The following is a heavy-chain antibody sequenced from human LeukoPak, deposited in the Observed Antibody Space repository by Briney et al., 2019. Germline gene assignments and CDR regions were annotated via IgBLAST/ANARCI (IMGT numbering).Heavy chain of an antibody. Sequence: PSEALSLTCAVSGGSISSGGYSWSWIRQPPGKGLEWIGYIYHSGSTYYNPSLKSRVTISVDRSKNQFSLKLSSVTAADTAVYYCARGGYCSSTSCYSLDYWGQGTLVTVSS. V-gene: IGHV4-30-2*01. CDR2: IYHSGST. J-gene: IGHJ4*02. D-gene: IGHD2-2*01. CDR1: GGSISSGGYS. CDR3: ARGGYCSSTSCYSLDY.